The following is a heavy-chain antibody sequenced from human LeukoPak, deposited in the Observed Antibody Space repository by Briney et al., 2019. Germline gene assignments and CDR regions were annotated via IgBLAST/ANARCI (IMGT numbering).Heavy chain of an antibody. D-gene: IGHD3-22*01. CDR3: ARDSSGYIFDY. V-gene: IGHV4-59*01. CDR1: GDSISSYY. CDR2: IYYSGST. Sequence: SETLSLTCAVSGDSISSYYWSWIRQPPGKGLEWIGYIYYSGSTNYNPSLKSRVTISVDTSKNQFSLKLSSVTAADTAVYYCARDSSGYIFDYWGQGTLVTVSS. J-gene: IGHJ4*02.